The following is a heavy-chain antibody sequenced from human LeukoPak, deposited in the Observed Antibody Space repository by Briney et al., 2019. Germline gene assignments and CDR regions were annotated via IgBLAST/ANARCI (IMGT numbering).Heavy chain of an antibody. D-gene: IGHD4-23*01. Sequence: GGSLRLSCAASGFTFSSYSMDWVRQAPGKGLEWVSSISSSSSYIYYADSVKGRFTISRDNAKNSLYLQMNSLRAEDTAVYYCARDSDYGGIHYWGQGTLVTVSS. J-gene: IGHJ4*02. CDR1: GFTFSSYS. V-gene: IGHV3-21*01. CDR2: ISSSSSYI. CDR3: ARDSDYGGIHY.